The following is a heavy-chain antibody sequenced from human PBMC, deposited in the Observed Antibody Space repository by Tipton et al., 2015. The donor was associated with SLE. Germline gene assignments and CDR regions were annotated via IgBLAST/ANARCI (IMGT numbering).Heavy chain of an antibody. D-gene: IGHD2-15*01. V-gene: IGHV4-39*07. CDR2: IYYSGST. CDR3: ARGGGEYYFDY. Sequence: TLSLTCTVSGGSISSSSYYWGWIRQPPGKGLEWIGSIYYSGSTYYNPSLKSRVTISVDTSKNQFSLKLSSVTAADTAVYYCARGGGEYYFDYWGQGTLVTVSS. J-gene: IGHJ4*02. CDR1: GGSISSSSYY.